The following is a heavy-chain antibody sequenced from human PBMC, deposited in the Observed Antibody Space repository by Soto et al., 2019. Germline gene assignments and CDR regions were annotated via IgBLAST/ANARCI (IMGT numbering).Heavy chain of an antibody. Sequence: GGSLRLSSAASGFHFSSYAMSLVRQAPGKGLEWVSLISGSGGGTYYAASVKGRFTISRDNSKNTRYLQMNSLRAEDTAVFYCAKHLSNGSPDYWGQGTLVTV. V-gene: IGHV3-23*01. CDR1: GFHFSSYA. CDR3: AKHLSNGSPDY. CDR2: ISGSGGGT. J-gene: IGHJ4*02. D-gene: IGHD2-15*01.